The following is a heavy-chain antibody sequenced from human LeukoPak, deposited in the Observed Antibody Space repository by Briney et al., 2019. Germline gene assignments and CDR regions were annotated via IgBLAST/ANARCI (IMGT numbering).Heavy chain of an antibody. CDR3: VTRRSWELSDMAV. J-gene: IGHJ6*03. Sequence: SETLSLTCTVSGYSITTNYYWAWIRQSPGTGLEWIGSVYHNGETYYNPSLKSRVIISVDTSKNEFSLRLTTRIAAETAVYYCVTRRSWELSDMAVWGKGTTVIVSS. V-gene: IGHV4-38-2*02. D-gene: IGHD1-26*01. CDR1: GYSITTNYY. CDR2: VYHNGET.